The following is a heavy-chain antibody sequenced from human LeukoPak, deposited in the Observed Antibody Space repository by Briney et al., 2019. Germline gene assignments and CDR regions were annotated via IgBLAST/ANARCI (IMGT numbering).Heavy chain of an antibody. CDR3: ARGYGVDIVAPGY. D-gene: IGHD5-12*01. J-gene: IGHJ4*02. V-gene: IGHV1-2*02. CDR2: INPNSGRT. CDR1: GYTFTGYY. Sequence: ASVKVSCEASGYTFTGYYMHWVRQAPGQGLEWMGWINPNSGRTNYAQKFQGRVTMTGDTSISTAYMELSSLRSEDTAVYYCARGYGVDIVAPGYWGQGTLVTVSS.